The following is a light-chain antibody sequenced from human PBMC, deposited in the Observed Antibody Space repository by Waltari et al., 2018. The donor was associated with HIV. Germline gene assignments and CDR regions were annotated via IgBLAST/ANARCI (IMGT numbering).Light chain of an antibody. CDR3: QSYDSSLSGLVV. CDR1: SSNIGAGYD. J-gene: IGLJ2*01. Sequence: QSVLTQPPSVSGAPGQRVTISCTGSSSNIGAGYDVHWYQQLPGTAPKLLIYGNSNRPAGVPERCSGSKSGTQGSLAITGLQAEDGADYYCQSYDSSLSGLVVFGGGTKLTVL. V-gene: IGLV1-40*01. CDR2: GNS.